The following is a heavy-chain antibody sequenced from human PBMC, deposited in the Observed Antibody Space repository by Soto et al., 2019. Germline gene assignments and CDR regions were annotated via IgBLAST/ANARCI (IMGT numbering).Heavy chain of an antibody. CDR3: ARGDLTGTTFGY. V-gene: IGHV4-39*01. CDR1: GGSISSSSYY. CDR2: FYYSGST. Sequence: SETLSLTCTVSGGSISSSSYYWGWIRQPPGQGLEWIGSFYYSGSTYYNPSLKSRVTISVDTSKNQFSLKLSSVTAADTAVYYCARGDLTGTTFGYWGQGTLVTVSS. J-gene: IGHJ4*02. D-gene: IGHD1-20*01.